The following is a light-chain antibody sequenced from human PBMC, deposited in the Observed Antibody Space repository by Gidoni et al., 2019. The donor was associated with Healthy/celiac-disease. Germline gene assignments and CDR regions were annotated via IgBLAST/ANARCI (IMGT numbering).Light chain of an antibody. CDR2: GNS. J-gene: IGLJ2*01. V-gene: IGLV1-40*01. CDR3: QSYDSSLSGSVV. Sequence: QSVLTQPPSVSGAPGQSVTISCTGSSSNIGAGYDVHWYQQLPGTAPKLLIYGNSNRPSGGPDRFSGSKSGTSASLAITGLQAEDEADYYCQSYDSSLSGSVVFGGGTKLTVL. CDR1: SSNIGAGYD.